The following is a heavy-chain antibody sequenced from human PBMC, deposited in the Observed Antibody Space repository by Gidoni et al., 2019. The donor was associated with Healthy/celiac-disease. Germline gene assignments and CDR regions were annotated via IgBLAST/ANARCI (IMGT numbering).Heavy chain of an antibody. Sequence: QVQLQQWGAGLLKPSETLSLTCAVYGGSFRGYYWSWIRQPPGKGLEWIGEINHSGSTNYNPSLKSRVTISVDTSKNQFSLKLSSVTAADTAVYYCARDDTANSTTSDAFDIWGQGTMVTVSS. J-gene: IGHJ3*02. CDR3: ARDDTANSTTSDAFDI. V-gene: IGHV4-34*01. D-gene: IGHD5-18*01. CDR2: INHSGST. CDR1: GGSFRGYY.